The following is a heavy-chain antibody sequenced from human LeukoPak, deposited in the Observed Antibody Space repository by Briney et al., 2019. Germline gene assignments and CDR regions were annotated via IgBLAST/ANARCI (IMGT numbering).Heavy chain of an antibody. D-gene: IGHD6-6*01. CDR2: ISGSGGST. Sequence: GGSLRLSCAASGFTFSSYAMTWVRQAPGKGLEWVSGISGSGGSTYYADSVKGRFTISRDNSENTLYLQMNSLRAEDTAVYYCAKTIKLKYSNYCDYWGQGTLVTVSS. CDR1: GFTFSSYA. V-gene: IGHV3-23*01. CDR3: AKTIKLKYSNYCDY. J-gene: IGHJ4*02.